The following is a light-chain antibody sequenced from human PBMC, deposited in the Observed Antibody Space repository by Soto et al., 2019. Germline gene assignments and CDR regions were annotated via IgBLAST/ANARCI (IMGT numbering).Light chain of an antibody. V-gene: IGKV3-15*01. Sequence: EIVMTQSPATLSVSPGERATLSCRASQSVSSNLAWYQQKPGQAPRLLIYGASTRATGIPARFSGSGSGTEFTLTISSLQSEDFAVYYCQQYNNLPLTFGGGTKVKIK. CDR2: GAS. J-gene: IGKJ4*01. CDR3: QQYNNLPLT. CDR1: QSVSSN.